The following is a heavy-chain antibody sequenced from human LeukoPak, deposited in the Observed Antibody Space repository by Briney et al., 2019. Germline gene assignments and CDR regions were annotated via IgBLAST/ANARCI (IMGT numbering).Heavy chain of an antibody. CDR2: IYSGGSI. CDR3: ASVTMVRGVVFDY. V-gene: IGHV3-53*01. CDR1: GFTVSSNY. D-gene: IGHD3-10*01. J-gene: IGHJ4*02. Sequence: GGSLRLSCAASGFTVSSNYMSWVRQAPGKGLEWVSVIYSGGSIYYADSVKGRFTISRDNSKNTLYLQMNSLRAEDTAVYYCASVTMVRGVVFDYWGQGTLVTVSS.